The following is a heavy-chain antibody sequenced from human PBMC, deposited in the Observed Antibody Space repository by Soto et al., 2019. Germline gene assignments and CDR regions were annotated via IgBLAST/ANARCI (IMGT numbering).Heavy chain of an antibody. CDR1: GGSIRSLNW. CDR3: ASKFGELLADPFDI. D-gene: IGHD3-10*01. J-gene: IGHJ3*02. V-gene: IGHV4-4*02. CDR2: IYHSGST. Sequence: PSETLSPTCAVCGGSIRSLNWWRWVRQPPGKGLEWIGEIYHSGSTNYNPSLKSRVTISVDKSKNQFSLKLSSVTAADTAVYYCASKFGELLADPFDIWGQGTMVT.